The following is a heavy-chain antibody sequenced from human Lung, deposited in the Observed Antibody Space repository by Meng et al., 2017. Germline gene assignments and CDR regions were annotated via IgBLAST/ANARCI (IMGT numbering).Heavy chain of an antibody. Sequence: GESLKISCAASGFTFSSYAMHWVRQAPGKGLEWVAVISYDGSNKYYADSVKGRFTISRDNSKNTLYLQMNSLRAEDTAVYYCARSDTKCEQKVAFDIWGQGTMVTVSS. D-gene: IGHD5-18*01. J-gene: IGHJ3*02. V-gene: IGHV3-30*01. CDR3: ARSDTKCEQKVAFDI. CDR2: ISYDGSNK. CDR1: GFTFSSYA.